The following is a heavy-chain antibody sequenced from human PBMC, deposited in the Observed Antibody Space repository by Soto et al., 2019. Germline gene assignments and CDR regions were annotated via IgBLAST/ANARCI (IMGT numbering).Heavy chain of an antibody. CDR1: GFTFSSYG. CDR2: ISYDGSNK. V-gene: IGHV3-30*18. CDR3: AKVEYSSGWYFSSSYYYYGMDV. Sequence: PGGSLRLSCAASGFTFSSYGMHWVRQAPGKGLEWVAVISYDGSNKYYADSVKGRFTISRDNSKNTLYLQMNSLRAEDTAVYYCAKVEYSSGWYFSSSYYYYGMDVWGQGTTVTVSS. J-gene: IGHJ6*02. D-gene: IGHD6-19*01.